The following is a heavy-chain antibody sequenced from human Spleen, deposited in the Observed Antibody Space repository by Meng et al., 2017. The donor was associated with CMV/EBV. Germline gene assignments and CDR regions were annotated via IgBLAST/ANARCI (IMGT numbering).Heavy chain of an antibody. V-gene: IGHV3-23*03. CDR3: AKEELYYGSGSSYFDY. Sequence: GFTFSSYAMSWVRQAPGKGLEWVSVIYSGGSSTYYADSVKGRFTISRDNSKNTLYLQMNSLRAEDTAVYYCAKEELYYGSGSSYFDYWGQGTLVTVSS. D-gene: IGHD3-10*01. J-gene: IGHJ4*02. CDR2: IYSGGSST. CDR1: GFTFSSYA.